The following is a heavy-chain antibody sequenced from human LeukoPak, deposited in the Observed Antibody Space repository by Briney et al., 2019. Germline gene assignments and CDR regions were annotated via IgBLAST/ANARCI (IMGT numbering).Heavy chain of an antibody. Sequence: SETLSPTCAVSGYSISSGYYWGWIRQPPGKGLEWIGSIYHSGSTYYNPSLKSRVTISVDTSKNQFSLKLSSVTAADTAVYYCARSGDTATYYFDYWGQGTLVTVSS. V-gene: IGHV4-38-2*01. J-gene: IGHJ4*02. CDR2: IYHSGST. CDR3: ARSGDTATYYFDY. CDR1: GYSISSGYY. D-gene: IGHD5-18*01.